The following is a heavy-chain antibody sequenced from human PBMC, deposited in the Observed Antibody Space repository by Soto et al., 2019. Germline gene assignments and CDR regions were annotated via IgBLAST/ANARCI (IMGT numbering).Heavy chain of an antibody. CDR1: GYSFTSYW. CDR2: IYPGDSDT. CDR3: ARLTYDIYYGMDV. J-gene: IGHJ6*02. Sequence: GESLKISCKGSGYSFTSYWIGWVRQMPGKGLEWMGIIYPGDSDTKYSPSFQGQVTISADHSISTAYLQWSSLKASDTAMYYCARLTYDIYYGMDVWGQGTTVTVSS. V-gene: IGHV5-51*01. D-gene: IGHD3-9*01.